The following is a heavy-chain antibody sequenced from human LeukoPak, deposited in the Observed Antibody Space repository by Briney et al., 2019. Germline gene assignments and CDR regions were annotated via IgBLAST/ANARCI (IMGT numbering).Heavy chain of an antibody. CDR3: ARGSEDYDSSGYYYDLGDY. J-gene: IGHJ4*02. CDR2: ISYEGSNK. V-gene: IGHV3-30*19. Sequence: PGGSLRLSCAASGFTFSSYGMHWVRQAPGKGLEWVAVISYEGSNKYYADSVKGRFTISRDNSKNKQYLQMNSLRNEDTAVYYCARGSEDYDSSGYYYDLGDYWGQGTLVTVSS. CDR1: GFTFSSYG. D-gene: IGHD3-22*01.